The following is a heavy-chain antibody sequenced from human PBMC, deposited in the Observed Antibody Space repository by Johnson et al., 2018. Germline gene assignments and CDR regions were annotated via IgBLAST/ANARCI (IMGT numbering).Heavy chain of an antibody. Sequence: VQLVESGAEVKKPGASVKVSWKTSGGTFSSYGVTWVRQAPGQGLEWMGGFSPMFDTANYAQKFQGSVTIRADESTRPAYMELSSLISEDTAVSYCARGVAAAGTMTIYYYGMDGWGQGTTVTVAS. CDR2: FSPMFDTA. D-gene: IGHD6-13*01. J-gene: IGHJ6*02. CDR3: ARGVAAAGTMTIYYYGMDG. CDR1: GGTFSSYG. V-gene: IGHV1-69*01.